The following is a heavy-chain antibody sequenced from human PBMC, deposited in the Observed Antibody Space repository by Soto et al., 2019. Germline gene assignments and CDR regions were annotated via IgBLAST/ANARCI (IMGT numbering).Heavy chain of an antibody. V-gene: IGHV3-23*01. J-gene: IGHJ6*02. CDR3: ARDGGGNWNDPVYGMDV. CDR1: GGTCISYA. CDR2: ISGSGGST. D-gene: IGHD1-1*01. Sequence: GGSLRLSCVASGGTCISYAMSWVRQATGKGLEWVSAISGSGGSTYYADSVKGRFTISRDNSKNTLYLQMNSLRAEDTAVYYCARDGGGNWNDPVYGMDVWGQGTTVTVSS.